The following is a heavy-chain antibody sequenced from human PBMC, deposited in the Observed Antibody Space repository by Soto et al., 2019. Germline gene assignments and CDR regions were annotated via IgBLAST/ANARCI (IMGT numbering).Heavy chain of an antibody. V-gene: IGHV3-30-3*01. J-gene: IGHJ3*01. CDR1: GFTFSTYA. CDR2: VTSDGSNK. Sequence: QSGGSLRLSCAASGFTFSTYALHWVRQAPGKGLEWVATVTSDGSNKYHADSVEGRFTISRDDSKNTLYLQLDSLRAEDTAVYYCGRITLKTSVDTFDFWGQGTMVTVS. D-gene: IGHD3-22*01. CDR3: GRITLKTSVDTFDF.